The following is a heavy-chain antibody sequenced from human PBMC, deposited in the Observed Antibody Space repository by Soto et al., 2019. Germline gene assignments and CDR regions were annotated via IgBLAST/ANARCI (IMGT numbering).Heavy chain of an antibody. CDR2: ISFDGTNK. J-gene: IGHJ6*02. V-gene: IGHV3-30-3*01. Sequence: QVQLVDSGGGVVQPGRSLRLSCAASGFIFSTYAMHWVRQAPGKGLEWVAVISFDGTNKYYADSVKGRFTVSRDNSRNTRYLQMNSLTTEDTAVYYCARPGSGYDVLTGQYFYYFHTIDVWGQGTTVTVSS. CDR3: ARPGSGYDVLTGQYFYYFHTIDV. D-gene: IGHD3-9*01. CDR1: GFIFSTYA.